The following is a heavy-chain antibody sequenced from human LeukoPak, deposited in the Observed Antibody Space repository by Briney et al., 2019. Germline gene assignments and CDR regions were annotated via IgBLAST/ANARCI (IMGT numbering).Heavy chain of an antibody. Sequence: GGSLRLSCAAFGFIVRSNHINWVRQAPGKGLEWVSITYSGDTTYYADSVKGRFIISRDDSKNTLSLQMNDLRVEDTAVYYCAKGLNDDYGGNSLDYWGQGTLVTVSS. V-gene: IGHV3-66*01. D-gene: IGHD4-23*01. CDR2: TYSGDTT. CDR1: GFIVRSNH. J-gene: IGHJ4*02. CDR3: AKGLNDDYGGNSLDY.